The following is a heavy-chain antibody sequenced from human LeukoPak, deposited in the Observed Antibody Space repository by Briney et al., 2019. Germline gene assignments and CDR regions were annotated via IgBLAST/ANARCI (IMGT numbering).Heavy chain of an antibody. J-gene: IGHJ4*02. Sequence: GGSLRLSCAASGLSFNSCGMHWVRQAPGKGLEWVAVISSDGSNKYYADSVKGRFTISRDNSKNTLSLQMNSLRTEDTAVFYCAKGSGCSGSFYNHFDCWGQGTLVTVSS. CDR1: GLSFNSCG. CDR2: ISSDGSNK. V-gene: IGHV3-30*18. CDR3: AKGSGCSGSFYNHFDC. D-gene: IGHD3-10*02.